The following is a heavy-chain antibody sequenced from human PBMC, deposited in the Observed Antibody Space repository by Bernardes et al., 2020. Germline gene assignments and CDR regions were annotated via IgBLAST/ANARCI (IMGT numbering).Heavy chain of an antibody. Sequence: ASVKVSCKTSGYTFSSYGISWVRQAPGQGLEWMGWISTYNGNTNYAQQLQGRVTMTTDTSTSTAYMELRSLRSDDTAVYYCARDHYDGGGELHYWGQGTLVTVSS. CDR1: GYTFSSYG. CDR2: ISTYNGNT. J-gene: IGHJ4*02. CDR3: ARDHYDGGGELHY. D-gene: IGHD3-22*01. V-gene: IGHV1-18*04.